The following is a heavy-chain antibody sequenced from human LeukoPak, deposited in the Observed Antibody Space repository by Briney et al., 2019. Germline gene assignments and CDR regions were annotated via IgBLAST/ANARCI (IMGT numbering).Heavy chain of an antibody. CDR1: GFTFSNYA. V-gene: IGHV3-23*01. CDR3: AKDRPPNVVVPAAISH. J-gene: IGHJ4*02. D-gene: IGHD2-2*01. Sequence: PGGSLRLSCAASGFTFSNYAMNWVRQAPGKGLEWVSAISGSGGNTYYADSVKGRFTISTDNSKNTLYLQMNSLRAEDTAIYYCAKDRPPNVVVPAAISHWGQGTLVTVSS. CDR2: ISGSGGNT.